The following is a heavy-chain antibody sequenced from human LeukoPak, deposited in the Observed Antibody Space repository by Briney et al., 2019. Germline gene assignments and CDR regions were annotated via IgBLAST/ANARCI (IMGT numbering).Heavy chain of an antibody. D-gene: IGHD5-12*01. CDR1: GGSISSDF. V-gene: IGHV4-59*01. J-gene: IGHJ4*02. Sequence: SETLSLTCTVSGGSISSDFWSWIRQPPEKGLEWIGCVNSSATINYNPSLKSRVTMSVDTSKNQFSLRLSSVTAADTAVYYCARGRGRPDSWGQGTLVTVSS. CDR2: VNSSATI. CDR3: ARGRGRPDS.